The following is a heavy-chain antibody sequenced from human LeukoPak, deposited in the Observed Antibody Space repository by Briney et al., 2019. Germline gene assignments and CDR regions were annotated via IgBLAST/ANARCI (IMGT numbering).Heavy chain of an antibody. CDR2: IKSNTDGGTT. CDR1: GFTFSNAW. V-gene: IGHV3-15*01. J-gene: IGHJ4*02. Sequence: GGSLRLSCAASGFTFSNAWMSWVRQVPGKGLEWVGRIKSNTDGGTTDYAAPVQGRFTISRNDSKNTVYLQMNSLKTEDTAVYYRTTDARYFFDFWGQGALVTVSS. CDR3: TTDARYFFDF.